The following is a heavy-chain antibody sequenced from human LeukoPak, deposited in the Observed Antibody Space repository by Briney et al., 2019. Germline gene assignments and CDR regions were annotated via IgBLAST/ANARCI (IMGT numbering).Heavy chain of an antibody. CDR3: ARATLSRGYSYGYYYYYYMDV. V-gene: IGHV4-59*11. CDR1: GGSISSHY. CDR2: IYYSGST. J-gene: IGHJ6*03. D-gene: IGHD5-18*01. Sequence: SETLSLTCTVAGGSISSHYWSWIRRPPGKGLEWIGYIYYSGSTNYNPSLKSRVTISVDTSKNQFSLKLSSVTAADTAVYYCARATLSRGYSYGYYYYYYMDVWGKGTTVTVSS.